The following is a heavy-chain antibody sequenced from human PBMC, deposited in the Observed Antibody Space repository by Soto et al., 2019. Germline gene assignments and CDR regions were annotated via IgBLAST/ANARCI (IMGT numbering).Heavy chain of an antibody. CDR2: IYPGDSDT. CDR3: ARIGYCSGGSCPYFDY. Sequence: PGESLKISCKGSGYSFTGYWIGWVRQMPGKGLEWMGIIYPGDSDTRYSPSFQGQVTISADKSISTAYLQWSSLKASDTAMYYCARIGYCSGGSCPYFDYWGQGTLVTVSS. D-gene: IGHD2-15*01. V-gene: IGHV5-51*01. CDR1: GYSFTGYW. J-gene: IGHJ4*02.